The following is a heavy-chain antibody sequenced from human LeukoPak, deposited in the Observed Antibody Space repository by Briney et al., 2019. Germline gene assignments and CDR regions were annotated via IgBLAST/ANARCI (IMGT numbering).Heavy chain of an antibody. CDR1: GFTFSSYG. D-gene: IGHD3-22*01. Sequence: PGGSLRLSCAASGFTFSSYGMHWVRQAPGKGLEWVAFIRYDGSNKYYADSVKGRFTISRDNAKNSLYLQMNSLRAEDTAVYYCARENKIVVPSNAFDIWGQGTMVTVSS. J-gene: IGHJ3*02. CDR3: ARENKIVVPSNAFDI. CDR2: IRYDGSNK. V-gene: IGHV3-30*02.